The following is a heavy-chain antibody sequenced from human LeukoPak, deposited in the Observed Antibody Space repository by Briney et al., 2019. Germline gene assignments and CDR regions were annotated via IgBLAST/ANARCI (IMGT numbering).Heavy chain of an antibody. D-gene: IGHD3-22*01. Sequence: GGSLRLSCAASGFTFSSYSMNWVRQAPGKGLEWVSYISSRSATIYYADSVKGRFTISRDKAKNSLYLQMNSLRAEDTAVYYCAKHLYYYDSSGYLGNYYYYYMDVWGKGTTVTVSS. CDR2: ISSRSATI. CDR3: AKHLYYYDSSGYLGNYYYYYMDV. CDR1: GFTFSSYS. V-gene: IGHV3-48*01. J-gene: IGHJ6*03.